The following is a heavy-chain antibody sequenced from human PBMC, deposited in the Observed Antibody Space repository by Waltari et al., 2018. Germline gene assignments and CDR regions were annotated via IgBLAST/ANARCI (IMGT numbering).Heavy chain of an antibody. CDR3: ARALWRRNAFDI. CDR2: IYYSGST. J-gene: IGHJ3*02. Sequence: QVQLQESGPGLVQPSETLSLTCPVSGGATSSHYWRWIRQPPGKGLEWIGYIYYSGSTNYIPSLKSRVTISVDTSKNQFSLKLSSVTAADTAVYYCARALWRRNAFDIWGQGTMVTVSS. D-gene: IGHD3-10*01. V-gene: IGHV4-59*11. CDR1: GGATSSHY.